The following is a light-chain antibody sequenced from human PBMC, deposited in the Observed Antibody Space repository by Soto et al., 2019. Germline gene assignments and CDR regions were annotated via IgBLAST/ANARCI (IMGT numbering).Light chain of an antibody. Sequence: QSALTQPRSVSGSPGQSVTISCTGTSSDVGGYDYVSWFQHHPGKVPKLMIYDVTKRPSGVPDRFSASKSGNTASLTISGLHAEDDADYYCCSYGGYFLVFGGGTKLTVL. CDR1: SSDVGGYDY. J-gene: IGLJ3*02. CDR2: DVT. CDR3: CSYGGYFLV. V-gene: IGLV2-11*01.